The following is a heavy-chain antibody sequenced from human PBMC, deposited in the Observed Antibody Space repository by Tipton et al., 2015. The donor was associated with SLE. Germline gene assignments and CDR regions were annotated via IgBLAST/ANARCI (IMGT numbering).Heavy chain of an antibody. CDR1: GFTFSIYA. D-gene: IGHD3-3*01. CDR2: IYGGGST. J-gene: IGHJ4*02. CDR3: AKSEDFWSNYYFDY. V-gene: IGHV3-23*03. Sequence: SLRLSCAASGFTFSIYAMSWVRQAPGKGLEWVSVIYGGGSTYYADSLKGRFTISRDNSKNTLYLQMNSLRVEDTAVYYCAKSEDFWSNYYFDYWGQGTLVTVSS.